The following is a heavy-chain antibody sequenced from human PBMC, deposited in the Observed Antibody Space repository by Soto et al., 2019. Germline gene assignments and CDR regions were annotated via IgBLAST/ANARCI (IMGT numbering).Heavy chain of an antibody. CDR3: ARGGGGITMIVGLGAFDI. D-gene: IGHD3-22*01. CDR1: GYTFTSYG. CDR2: ISAYNGNT. J-gene: IGHJ3*02. V-gene: IGHV1-18*04. Sequence: GASVKVSCKASGYTFTSYGISWVRQAPGQGLEWMGWISAYNGNTNYAQKLQGRVTMTTDTSTSTAYMELRSLRSDDTAVYYCARGGGGITMIVGLGAFDIWGQGTMVTVSS.